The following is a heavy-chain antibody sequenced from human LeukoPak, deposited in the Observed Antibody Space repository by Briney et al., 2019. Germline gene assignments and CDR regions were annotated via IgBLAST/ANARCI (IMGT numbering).Heavy chain of an antibody. CDR3: ATDRYYGSGSYYKFDY. V-gene: IGHV4-34*01. D-gene: IGHD3-10*01. J-gene: IGHJ4*02. CDR2: INHSGGT. CDR1: GASFSGYY. Sequence: PSETLSLTCGVSGASFSGYYWTWIRQPPGEGLEWIGEINHSGGTNYNMSLKSRVTISVDPSKKQFSLKLRSVTAEDTAVYYCATDRYYGSGSYYKFDYWGQGILVTVSS.